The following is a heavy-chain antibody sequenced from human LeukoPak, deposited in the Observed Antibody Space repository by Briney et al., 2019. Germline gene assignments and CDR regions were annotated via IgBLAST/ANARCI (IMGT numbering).Heavy chain of an antibody. CDR1: GGSISSYY. J-gene: IGHJ4*02. Sequence: SETLSLTCTVSGGSISSYYWSWIRQPPGKGLEWIGYIYYSGSTNYNPSLKSRVTISVDTSKNQFSLKLSSVTAADTAVYYCARVPSFYGDYVDYWGQGTLVTVSS. D-gene: IGHD4-17*01. V-gene: IGHV4-59*12. CDR2: IYYSGST. CDR3: ARVPSFYGDYVDY.